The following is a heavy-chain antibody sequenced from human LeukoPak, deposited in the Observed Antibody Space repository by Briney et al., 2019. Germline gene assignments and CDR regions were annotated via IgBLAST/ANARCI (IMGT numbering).Heavy chain of an antibody. J-gene: IGHJ6*03. V-gene: IGHV3-30*02. D-gene: IGHD3-16*02. CDR3: AKDGIAITFGGVIVPAYYYYYMDV. CDR1: GFTYRSYG. CDR2: IRYDWSNK. Sequence: GGSLRLLCAACGFTYRSYGLHGVPEAPGKGLVWVGFIRYDWSNKYYADSVKGRFTISRDNSKNTLYLQMNSLRAEDTAVYYCAKDGIAITFGGVIVPAYYYYYMDVWGKGTTVTVSS.